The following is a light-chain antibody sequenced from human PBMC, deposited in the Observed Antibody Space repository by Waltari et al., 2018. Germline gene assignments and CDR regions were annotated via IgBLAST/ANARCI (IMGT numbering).Light chain of an antibody. CDR2: KAS. V-gene: IGKV1-5*03. Sequence: DIQMTQSPSTLSASVGDRVTITCRASQSISSWLAWYQQKPGKVPKLLIYKASSLESGVPSRFSGSGSGTEFTLTISSLQPDDFATYYCQQYNSYLRTFGQGTKLEI. J-gene: IGKJ2*01. CDR3: QQYNSYLRT. CDR1: QSISSW.